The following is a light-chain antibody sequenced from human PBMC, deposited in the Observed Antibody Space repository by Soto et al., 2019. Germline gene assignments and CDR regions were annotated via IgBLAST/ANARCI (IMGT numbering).Light chain of an antibody. J-gene: IGKJ4*01. CDR3: QHRSSWPLT. Sequence: EIVLTQSPATLSLSPGERATLSCRASQSVRSFLAWYQQRPGQAPRLLIYDASNRATGIPVRFSGSVSGTDFTLTISSLEPEDFAVYYCQHRSSWPLTFGGGTKVEIK. V-gene: IGKV3-11*01. CDR1: QSVRSF. CDR2: DAS.